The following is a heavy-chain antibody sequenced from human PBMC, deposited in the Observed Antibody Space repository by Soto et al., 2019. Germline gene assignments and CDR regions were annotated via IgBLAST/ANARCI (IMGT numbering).Heavy chain of an antibody. J-gene: IGHJ3*02. D-gene: IGHD1-20*01. CDR2: IGGTGGSP. CDR3: AKDAVPYNKRHDGFDI. V-gene: IGHV3-23*01. Sequence: GGSLRLSCAASGFTFSNYAMYWVRQAPWKGLEWASHIGGTGGSPQYTDSVKGRFTISRDNSKNTLYLQMNSLRVEDTAVYYCAKDAVPYNKRHDGFDIWGQGTMVTVSS. CDR1: GFTFSNYA.